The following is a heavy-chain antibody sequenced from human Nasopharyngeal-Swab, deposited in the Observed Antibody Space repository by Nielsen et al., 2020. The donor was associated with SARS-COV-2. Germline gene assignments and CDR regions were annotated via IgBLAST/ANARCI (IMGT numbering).Heavy chain of an antibody. J-gene: IGHJ3*02. CDR3: VRDESGAFDI. CDR1: GFTFTTYS. CDR2: VKQDGGEK. D-gene: IGHD3-10*01. V-gene: IGHV3-7*01. Sequence: GSLKISCAAFGFTFTTYSMTWVRQAPGQGLEWVANVKQDGGEKFYLDSVKGRFTISRDNAKSSLYLQMTSLRAEDTAVYYCVRDESGAFDIWGQGTMVTVSS.